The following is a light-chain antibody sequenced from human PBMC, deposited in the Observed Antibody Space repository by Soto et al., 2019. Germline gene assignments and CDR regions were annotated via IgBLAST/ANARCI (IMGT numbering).Light chain of an antibody. CDR3: SSYAGINNLGV. V-gene: IGLV2-8*01. CDR2: EVN. J-gene: IGLJ1*01. Sequence: QSVLTQPPSASGSPGQSVTISCTGTSSDVGGYKYVSWYQQHPGKAPKLMIFEVNKRPSGVPDRFSGYKSGNTASLPVSGLQAEEEADYYCSSYAGINNLGVFGTGTKLTVL. CDR1: SSDVGGYKY.